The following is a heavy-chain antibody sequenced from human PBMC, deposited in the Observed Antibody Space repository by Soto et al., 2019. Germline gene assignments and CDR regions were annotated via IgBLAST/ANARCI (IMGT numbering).Heavy chain of an antibody. D-gene: IGHD3-16*01. V-gene: IGHV4-4*07. J-gene: IGHJ4*02. CDR1: RSSLDNYY. Sequence: WETLSLTCTVSRSSLDNYYWSWIRQPAGKGLEWIGRVFPTGNTNYSPSLKSRDTMTVDTSKNQFYLKLNSVAVADTAGYYCARGSWGPDYWGQGTLVTVSS. CDR2: VFPTGNT. CDR3: ARGSWGPDY.